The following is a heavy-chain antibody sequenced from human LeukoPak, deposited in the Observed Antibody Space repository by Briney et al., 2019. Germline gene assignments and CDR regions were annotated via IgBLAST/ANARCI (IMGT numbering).Heavy chain of an antibody. J-gene: IGHJ6*03. CDR2: INGRAATT. CDR3: AKAPATGEGYYFYYMDV. CDR1: GFTFSSYW. D-gene: IGHD7-27*01. Sequence: GGSLRLSCAASGFTFSSYWMHWVRQAPGKGLVWVASINGRAATTYYADSVKGRFTISRDNSKNTLYLQMNSLGADDTAVYYCAKAPATGEGYYFYYMDVWGEGTTVTVSS. V-gene: IGHV3-23*01.